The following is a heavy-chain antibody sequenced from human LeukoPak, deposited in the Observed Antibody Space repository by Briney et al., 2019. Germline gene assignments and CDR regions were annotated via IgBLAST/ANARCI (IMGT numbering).Heavy chain of an antibody. CDR1: GYTFVGYY. D-gene: IGHD6-6*01. V-gene: IGHV1-2*02. CDR3: ARSPTTLSSNSSPFDY. J-gene: IGHJ4*02. Sequence: GASVKVSCKTSGYTFVGYYVHWVRQAPGQGLEWMGWINPNSGGTNYAPKFQGRVTMTRDTPIRTAYMELSRLRSDDTAVYYCARSPTTLSSNSSPFDYWGRGTLATVSS. CDR2: INPNSGGT.